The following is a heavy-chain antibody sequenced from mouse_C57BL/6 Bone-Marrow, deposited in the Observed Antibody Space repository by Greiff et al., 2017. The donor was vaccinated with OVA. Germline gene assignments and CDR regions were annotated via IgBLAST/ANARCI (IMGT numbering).Heavy chain of an antibody. CDR3: ARGVLREGYAMDY. Sequence: VQLQQPGAELVKPGASVTLSCKASGYTFTSYWMQWVQQRPGQGLEWIGEIDPSDSYTNYNQKFKGKATLTVDTSSSTVDMQLSSLTSEDSAVYYCARGVLREGYAMDYWGQGTSVTVSS. CDR1: GYTFTSYW. D-gene: IGHD1-1*01. CDR2: IDPSDSYT. J-gene: IGHJ4*01. V-gene: IGHV1-50*01.